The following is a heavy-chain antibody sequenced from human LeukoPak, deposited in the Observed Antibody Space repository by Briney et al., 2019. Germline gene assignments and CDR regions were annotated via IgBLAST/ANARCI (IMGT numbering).Heavy chain of an antibody. D-gene: IGHD3-9*01. Sequence: ASVKVSCKASGYTFTSYGVSWVRQAPGQGLEWMAWISASSGNTNYAQSLQGRVTLTTDTSTSTAYVELRSLTSDDTAVYYCARDLDWIFDLWGRGTLVTVSS. CDR2: ISASSGNT. CDR1: GYTFTSYG. CDR3: ARDLDWIFDL. J-gene: IGHJ2*01. V-gene: IGHV1-18*01.